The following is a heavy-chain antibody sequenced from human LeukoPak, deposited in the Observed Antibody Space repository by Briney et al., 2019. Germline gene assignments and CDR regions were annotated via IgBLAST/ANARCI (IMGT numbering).Heavy chain of an antibody. CDR3: ARLYYDFWSGYYPLTYYGMDV. CDR1: GGSISSSNW. CDR2: IYHSGST. V-gene: IGHV4-4*02. J-gene: IGHJ6*04. D-gene: IGHD3-3*01. Sequence: SETLSLTCAVSGGSISSSNWWSWVRQPPGKGLEWTGEIYHSGSTNYNPSLKSRVTISVDKSKNQFSLKLSSVTAADTAVHYCARLYYDFWSGYYPLTYYGMDVWGKGTTVTVSS.